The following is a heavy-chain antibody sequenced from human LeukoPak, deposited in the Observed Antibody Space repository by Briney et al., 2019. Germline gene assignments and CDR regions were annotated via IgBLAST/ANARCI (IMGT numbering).Heavy chain of an antibody. CDR3: ARGLYSSTSPDY. CDR1: GGSISSYY. D-gene: IGHD6-13*01. V-gene: IGHV4-59*08. J-gene: IGHJ4*02. CDR2: IHYSGDT. Sequence: PSETLSLTCTVSGGSISSYYWSWIRQPPGKGLEWIGYIHYSGDTNYNPSLKSRVTISIDTSQNHLSLKLSSVTAADTAVYYCARGLYSSTSPDYWGQGTLVTVSS.